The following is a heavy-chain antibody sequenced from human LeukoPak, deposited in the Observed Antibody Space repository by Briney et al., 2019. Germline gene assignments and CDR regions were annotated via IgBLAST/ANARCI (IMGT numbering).Heavy chain of an antibody. CDR2: NYYSGST. J-gene: IGHJ4*02. V-gene: IGHV4-39*01. CDR1: GGSISSSSYY. Sequence: SETLSLTCTVSGGSISSSSYYWGWIRQPPGKGLEWIGRNYYSGSTYYNPSLKSRVTISVDTSKNQFSLKLSSVTAADTAVYYCARQLGYCSSTSCYADKVDYWGQGTLVTVSS. CDR3: ARQLGYCSSTSCYADKVDY. D-gene: IGHD2-2*01.